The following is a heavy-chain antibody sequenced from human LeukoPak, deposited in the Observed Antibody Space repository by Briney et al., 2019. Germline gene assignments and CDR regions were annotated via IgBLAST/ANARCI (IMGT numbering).Heavy chain of an antibody. V-gene: IGHV4-39*02. Sequence: PSETLSLTCTVSGVSISSSPYHWGWIRQPPGKGLEWIGSIYYSGSSYSNPSLQSRVTMSIDTAKNQFSLTLSSVTAADTAVYYCAREIDYDSTAYVYWGRGTLVTVSS. D-gene: IGHD3-22*01. CDR3: AREIDYDSTAYVY. J-gene: IGHJ4*02. CDR2: IYYSGSS. CDR1: GVSISSSPYH.